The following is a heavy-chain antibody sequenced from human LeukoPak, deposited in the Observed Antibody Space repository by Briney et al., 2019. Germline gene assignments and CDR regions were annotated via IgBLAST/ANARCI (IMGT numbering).Heavy chain of an antibody. CDR2: ISGSGGST. D-gene: IGHD6-19*01. V-gene: IGHV3-23*01. J-gene: IGHJ1*01. Sequence: PGGSLRLSCAASGFTFSSYARSWVRQAPGQGLEWVSAISGSGGSTYYADSVKGRFTISRDNSKNTLYLQMISLRAEDTAVYYCAKDPDWQWPAGGGQGTLVTVSS. CDR1: GFTFSSYA. CDR3: AKDPDWQWPAG.